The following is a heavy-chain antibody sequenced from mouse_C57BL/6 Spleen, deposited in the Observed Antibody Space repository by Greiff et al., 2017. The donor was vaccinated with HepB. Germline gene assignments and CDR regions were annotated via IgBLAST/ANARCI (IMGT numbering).Heavy chain of an antibody. J-gene: IGHJ1*03. CDR2: ISDGGSYT. V-gene: IGHV5-4*01. CDR1: GFTFSSYA. D-gene: IGHD4-1*01. Sequence: EVKVVESGGGLVKPGGSLKLSCAASGFTFSSYAMSWVRQTPEKRLEWVATISDGGSYTYYPDNVKGRFTISRDNAKNNLYLQMSHLKSEDTAMYYCARDTRTGKYFDVWGTGTTVTVSS. CDR3: ARDTRTGKYFDV.